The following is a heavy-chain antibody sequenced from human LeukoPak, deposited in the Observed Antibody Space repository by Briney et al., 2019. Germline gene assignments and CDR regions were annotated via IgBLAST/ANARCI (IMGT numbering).Heavy chain of an antibody. V-gene: IGHV4-59*01. CDR1: GGSISSYY. Sequence: PSETLSLPCTVSGGSISSYYWSWIRKPPGKGLEWIGYIYYSGSTNYNPSLKSRVTISVDTSKNQFSLKLSSVTAADTAVYYCARVGATTFRFDYWGQGTLVTVSS. D-gene: IGHD1-26*01. CDR2: IYYSGST. CDR3: ARVGATTFRFDY. J-gene: IGHJ4*02.